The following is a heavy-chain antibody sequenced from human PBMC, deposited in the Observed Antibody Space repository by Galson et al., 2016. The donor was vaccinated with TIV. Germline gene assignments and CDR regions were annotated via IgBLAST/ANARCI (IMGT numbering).Heavy chain of an antibody. J-gene: IGHJ4*02. Sequence: ETLSLTCGFSGGSFRDDYWTWIRLPPGKGLEWIGEIDDSGSTNSIPSLKSRLTLSVDSSRNPFSLQLNSVTAADAAIYYCTRGRFQSGSYYNNGFDYWGQGTPVTVSS. CDR1: GGSFRDDY. CDR3: TRGRFQSGSYYNNGFDY. CDR2: IDDSGST. D-gene: IGHD3-10*01. V-gene: IGHV4-34*01.